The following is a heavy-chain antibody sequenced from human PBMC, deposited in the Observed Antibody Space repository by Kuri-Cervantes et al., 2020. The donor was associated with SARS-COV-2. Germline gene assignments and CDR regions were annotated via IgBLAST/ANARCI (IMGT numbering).Heavy chain of an antibody. D-gene: IGHD3-3*01. Sequence: LSLTCAASGFTFSSYEMNWVRQAPGKGLEWVSYISSSGSTIYYADSVKGRFTISRDNSKNSLYLEMNSLRPEDTAVYYCAKVETANLDYWGQGTLVTVSS. CDR3: AKVETANLDY. CDR2: ISSSGSTI. J-gene: IGHJ4*02. V-gene: IGHV3-48*03. CDR1: GFTFSSYE.